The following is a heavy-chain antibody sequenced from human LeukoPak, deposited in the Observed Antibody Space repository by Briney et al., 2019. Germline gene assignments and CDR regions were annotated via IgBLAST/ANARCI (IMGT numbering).Heavy chain of an antibody. Sequence: PGGSLRLSCAASGFSFSTYSMNWVRQAAGKGLEWVSSIVSSPSTYIYYADSVEGRFTISRDNAKNSLNLQMNSLRAEDTAVYYCARDIAVAGNYFDYWGQGTLVTVSS. V-gene: IGHV3-21*01. J-gene: IGHJ4*02. CDR3: ARDIAVAGNYFDY. CDR1: GFSFSTYS. D-gene: IGHD6-19*01. CDR2: IVSSPSTYI.